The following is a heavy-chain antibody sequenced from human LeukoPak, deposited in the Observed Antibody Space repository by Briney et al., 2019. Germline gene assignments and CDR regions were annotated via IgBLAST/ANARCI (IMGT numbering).Heavy chain of an antibody. CDR1: GGSISSSSYY. CDR3: ARDDGSPAPFDY. V-gene: IGHV4-39*07. CDR2: IYYSGST. J-gene: IGHJ4*02. D-gene: IGHD6-13*01. Sequence: SETLSLTCTVSGGSISSSSYYWGWIRQPPGKGLEWIGSIYYSGSTYYNPSLKSRVTISVDTSKNQFSLKLSSVTAADTAVYYCARDDGSPAPFDYWGQGMLVTVSA.